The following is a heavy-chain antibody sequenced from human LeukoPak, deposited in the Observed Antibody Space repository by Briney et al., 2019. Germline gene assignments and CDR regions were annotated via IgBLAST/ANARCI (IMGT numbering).Heavy chain of an antibody. CDR2: INPSGGST. CDR1: GYTFTSYY. J-gene: IGHJ4*02. D-gene: IGHD2-21*02. Sequence: GASVKVSCKASGYTFTSYYMHWVRQAPGQGLEWMGIINPSGGSTSYAQKFQDRVTMTRDTSTSTVYMELSSLRSEDTAVYYCARGSVVVTAIPRYFDYWGQGTLVTVSS. CDR3: ARGSVVVTAIPRYFDY. V-gene: IGHV1-46*01.